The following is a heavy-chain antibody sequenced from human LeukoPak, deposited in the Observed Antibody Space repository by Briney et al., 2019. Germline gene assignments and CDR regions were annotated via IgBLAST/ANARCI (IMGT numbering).Heavy chain of an antibody. D-gene: IGHD1-7*01. CDR1: GFSFRSFA. V-gene: IGHV3-23*01. J-gene: IGHJ4*02. CDR3: AKDLVSVTGTPKRRHDY. Sequence: GGSLRLSCVASGFSFRSFAMNWVRQPPGKGLEWVSTITDSGGRAFYADSVKGRFTVSRDNSKNTLYLQMNSLRAEDTAVYYCAKDLVSVTGTPKRRHDYWGQGTLVTVSS. CDR2: ITDSGGRA.